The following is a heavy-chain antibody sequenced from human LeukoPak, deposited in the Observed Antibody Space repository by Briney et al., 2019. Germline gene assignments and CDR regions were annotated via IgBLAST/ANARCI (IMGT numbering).Heavy chain of an antibody. V-gene: IGHV3-30*02. CDR1: GFTFSSYG. CDR3: AKAGLGIRGKFDY. J-gene: IGHJ4*02. Sequence: GGSLRLSCAASGFTFSSYGMHWVRQAPGKGLEWVAFIRYDGSNKYYADSVKGRFTISRDNSKNTLYLQMNSLRAEDTAVCYCAKAGLGIRGKFDYWGQGTLVTVSS. CDR2: IRYDGSNK. D-gene: IGHD7-27*01.